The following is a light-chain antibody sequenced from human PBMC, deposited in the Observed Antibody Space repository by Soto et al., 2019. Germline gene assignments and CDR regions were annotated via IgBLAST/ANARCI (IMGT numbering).Light chain of an antibody. Sequence: QSALTQPASVSGSPGQSITISCTGTSSDVGTYNYVSWYQHHPGKAPKLIIYEVSNRPSGVSNRFSGSKSGNTVSLTISGLQAEDEADYYCSSYTSSSAYVFGTGTKVTVL. CDR2: EVS. V-gene: IGLV2-14*01. CDR1: SSDVGTYNY. J-gene: IGLJ1*01. CDR3: SSYTSSSAYV.